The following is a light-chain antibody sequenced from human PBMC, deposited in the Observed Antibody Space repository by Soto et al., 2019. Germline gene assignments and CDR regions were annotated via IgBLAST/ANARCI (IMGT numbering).Light chain of an antibody. CDR1: SSNIGSNT. CDR2: SDN. Sequence: QSVLTQPPSASGTPGQRVTISCSGSSSNIGSNTVNWYQQLPGTAPKLLIYSDNQWPSGVPDRFSGSKSGSSASLAISGRQSDHEADYYCAAWDASLNALYVFGTGTKVTVL. J-gene: IGLJ1*01. CDR3: AAWDASLNALYV. V-gene: IGLV1-44*01.